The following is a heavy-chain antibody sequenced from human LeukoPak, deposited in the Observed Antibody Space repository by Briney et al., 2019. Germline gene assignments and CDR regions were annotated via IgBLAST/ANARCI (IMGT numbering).Heavy chain of an antibody. CDR2: ISGSGTDT. Sequence: GGSLRLSCAASGFTFTSYAMSWVRQAPGKGLEWVSAISGSGTDTYYADSVKGRFTISRDNSKNTIYLQMNSPRGEDTAVFYCAKAGYCSSVSCLHGLYDCWGQGTLVTVSS. V-gene: IGHV3-23*01. D-gene: IGHD2-2*01. CDR1: GFTFTSYA. CDR3: AKAGYCSSVSCLHGLYDC. J-gene: IGHJ4*02.